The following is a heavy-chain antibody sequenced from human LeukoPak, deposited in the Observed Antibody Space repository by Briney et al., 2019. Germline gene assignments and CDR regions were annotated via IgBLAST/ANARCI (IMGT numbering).Heavy chain of an antibody. V-gene: IGHV1-8*03. D-gene: IGHD3-22*01. Sequence: ASVKVSCKASGYTFTSYDINWVRQASGQGLEWMGWMNPNSGNTGYAQKFQGRVTITRNTSMSTAYMELSSLRSEDTAVYYCATAHSKGYYDNNAYLQFDPWGQGTLVTVSS. CDR3: ATAHSKGYYDNNAYLQFDP. CDR2: MNPNSGNT. CDR1: GYTFTSYD. J-gene: IGHJ5*02.